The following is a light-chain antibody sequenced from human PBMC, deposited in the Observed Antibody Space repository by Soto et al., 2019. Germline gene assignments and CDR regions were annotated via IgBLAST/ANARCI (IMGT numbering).Light chain of an antibody. CDR2: RDS. J-gene: IGLJ3*02. V-gene: IGLV3-9*01. CDR3: QVWDSSTARV. Sequence: SYELTQPLSVSVALGQTARITCGGNNIGSKNVHWYQQKPGQAPVLVIYRDSNRPSGIPERFSGSNSGNTATLTISRAQAGDEADYYWQVWDSSTARVLGGGTKRTV. CDR1: NIGSKN.